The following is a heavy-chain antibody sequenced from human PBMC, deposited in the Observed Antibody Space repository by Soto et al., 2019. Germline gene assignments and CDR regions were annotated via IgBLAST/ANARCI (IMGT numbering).Heavy chain of an antibody. D-gene: IGHD6-13*01. CDR1: GGSIGTYYW. V-gene: IGHV2-26*01. CDR3: ARIFYSSSWYYWFDP. CDR2: IFSNDEK. J-gene: IGHJ5*02. Sequence: ETLSLTCTVSGGSIGTYYWSLIRQPPGKALEWLAHIFSNDEKSYSTSLKSRLTISKDTSKSQVVLTMTNMDPVDTATYYCARIFYSSSWYYWFDPWGQGTLVTVSS.